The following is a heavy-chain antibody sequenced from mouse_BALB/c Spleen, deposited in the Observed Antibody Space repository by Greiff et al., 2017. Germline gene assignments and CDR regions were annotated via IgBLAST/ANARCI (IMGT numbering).Heavy chain of an antibody. Sequence: QVQLQQSGAELVRPGTSVKVSCKASGYAFTNYLIEWVKQRPGQGLEWIGVINPGSGGTNYNEKFKGKATLTADKSSSTAYMQLSSLTSDDSAVYFCARSGANWAWFAYWGQGTLVTVSA. CDR1: GYAFTNYL. CDR3: ARSGANWAWFAY. D-gene: IGHD4-1*01. V-gene: IGHV1-54*01. J-gene: IGHJ3*01. CDR2: INPGSGGT.